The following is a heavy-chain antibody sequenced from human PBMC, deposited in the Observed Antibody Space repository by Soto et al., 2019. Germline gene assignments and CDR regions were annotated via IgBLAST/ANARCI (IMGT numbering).Heavy chain of an antibody. CDR2: IIPIFGTA. V-gene: IGHV1-69*12. D-gene: IGHD3-22*01. CDR3: VRESVDYYDSSGREYYYYGMDV. J-gene: IGHJ6*02. CDR1: GGTFSSYA. Sequence: QVQLVQSGAEVKKPGSSVKVSCKASGGTFSSYAISWVRQAPGQGLEWMGGIIPIFGTANYAQKFQGRVTITADESTSTAYMELSSLRSEDTAVYYCVRESVDYYDSSGREYYYYGMDVWGQGTTVTVSS.